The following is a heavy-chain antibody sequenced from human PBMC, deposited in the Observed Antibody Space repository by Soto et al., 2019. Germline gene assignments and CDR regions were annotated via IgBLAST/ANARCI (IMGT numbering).Heavy chain of an antibody. CDR2: ISGSGATT. V-gene: IGHV3-23*01. CDR1: GFIFSNYA. Sequence: EVHLLESGGDLVQRGGSLRLSCAASGFIFSNYAMSWVRQAPGRGLEWVSAISGSGATTYYPDSVKGRFTISRDNSKNTLYLQMNNLRADDTAVYYCTKGGITRRYNITKVDFDYWGQGSLVTVSS. J-gene: IGHJ4*02. D-gene: IGHD3-10*01. CDR3: TKGGITRRYNITKVDFDY.